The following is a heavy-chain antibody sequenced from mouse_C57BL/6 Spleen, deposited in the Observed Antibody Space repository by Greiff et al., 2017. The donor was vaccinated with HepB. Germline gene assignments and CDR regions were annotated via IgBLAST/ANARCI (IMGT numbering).Heavy chain of an antibody. Sequence: QVQLQQSGAELVRPGSSVKLSCKASGYTFTSYWMDWVKQRPGQGLEWIGNIYPSDSETHYNQKFKDKATLTVDKSSSTAYMQLSSLTSEDSAVYYCARSAQRGPYYWYFDVWGTGTTVTVSS. CDR3: ARSAQRGPYYWYFDV. V-gene: IGHV1-61*01. CDR2: IYPSDSET. CDR1: GYTFTSYW. J-gene: IGHJ1*03.